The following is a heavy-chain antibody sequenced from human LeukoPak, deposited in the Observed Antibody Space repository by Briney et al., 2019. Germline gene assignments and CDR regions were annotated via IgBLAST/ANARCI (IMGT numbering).Heavy chain of an antibody. CDR1: GFTFSSYG. D-gene: IGHD6-19*01. CDR3: ARGYSSGWYAPRPPQNGMDV. J-gene: IGHJ6*02. CDR2: IRYDGSNK. V-gene: IGHV3-30*02. Sequence: GGSLRLSCAASGFTFSSYGMHWVRQAPGKGLEWVAFIRYDGSNKYYADSVKGRFTISRDNSKNTLYLQMNSLRAGDTAVYYCARGYSSGWYAPRPPQNGMDVWGQGTTVTVSS.